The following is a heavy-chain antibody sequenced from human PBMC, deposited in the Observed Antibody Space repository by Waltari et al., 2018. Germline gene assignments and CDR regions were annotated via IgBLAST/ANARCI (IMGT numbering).Heavy chain of an antibody. J-gene: IGHJ3*02. CDR2: INSDGSST. CDR3: ARRKEIGYAFDI. V-gene: IGHV3-74*01. D-gene: IGHD3-10*01. Sequence: EVQLVESGGGLVQPGGSLRLSCAASGFTFSRYWMHWVRQAPGKGLVWVSRINSDGSSTSYADSVKGRFTISRDNAKNTLYLQMNSLRAEDTAVYYCARRKEIGYAFDIWGQGTMVTVSS. CDR1: GFTFSRYW.